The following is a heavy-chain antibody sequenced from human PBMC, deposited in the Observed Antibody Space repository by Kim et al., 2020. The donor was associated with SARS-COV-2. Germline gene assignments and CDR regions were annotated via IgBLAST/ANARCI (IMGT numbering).Heavy chain of an antibody. CDR3: ARSGIIAAASDWFDP. D-gene: IGHD6-13*01. J-gene: IGHJ5*02. V-gene: IGHV4-39*01. Sequence: PTRKGRVTISVDTSKNQFSLKLSSVTAADTAVYYCARSGIIAAASDWFDPWGQGTLVTVSS.